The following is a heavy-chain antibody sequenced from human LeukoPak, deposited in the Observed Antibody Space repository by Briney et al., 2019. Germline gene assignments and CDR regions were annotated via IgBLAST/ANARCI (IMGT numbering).Heavy chain of an antibody. CDR1: GYSFTSYW. CDR2: IYPGDSDT. J-gene: IGHJ3*02. V-gene: IGHV5-51*01. CDR3: AGQVTMMHYAFDI. Sequence: GESLKISCKGSGYSFTSYWIGWVRQMPGKGLEWMGIIYPGDSDTRYSPSFQGQVTISADKSISTAYLQWSSLKASDTAMYYCAGQVTMMHYAFDIWGQGTMVTVSS. D-gene: IGHD3-22*01.